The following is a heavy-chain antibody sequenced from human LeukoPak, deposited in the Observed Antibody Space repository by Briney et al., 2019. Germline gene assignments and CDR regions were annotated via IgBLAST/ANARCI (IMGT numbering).Heavy chain of an antibody. V-gene: IGHV1-69*13. CDR3: ARDSEDYYDSSGRIYWYFDL. CDR2: IIPIFGTA. CDR1: GGXFSSYA. D-gene: IGHD3-22*01. Sequence: EASVKVSCKASGGXFSSYAMSWVRQAPGQGLEWMGGIIPIFGTANYAQKFQGRVTITADESTSTAYMELSSLRSEDTAVYYCARDSEDYYDSSGRIYWYFDLWGRGTLVTVSS. J-gene: IGHJ2*01.